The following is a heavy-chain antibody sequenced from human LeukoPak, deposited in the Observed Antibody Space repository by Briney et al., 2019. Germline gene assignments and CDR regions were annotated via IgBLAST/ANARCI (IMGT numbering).Heavy chain of an antibody. CDR3: ARAPSEIGGYYPEYFRH. Sequence: GGSLRLSCAASGSTFSSYWMHWVRQAPGKGLVWVSRIKSDGSTNYADSVKGRFTISRDNAKNTLSLQMNSLRAEDTGVYYCARAPSEIGGYYPEYFRHWGQGTLVTVSS. CDR2: IKSDGST. CDR1: GSTFSSYW. D-gene: IGHD3-22*01. J-gene: IGHJ1*01. V-gene: IGHV3-74*01.